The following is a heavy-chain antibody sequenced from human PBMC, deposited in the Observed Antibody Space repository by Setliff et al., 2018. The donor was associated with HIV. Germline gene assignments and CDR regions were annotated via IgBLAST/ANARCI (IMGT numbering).Heavy chain of an antibody. Sequence: PGESLKISCKASELNSPNDWIAWVRQMSGNGLEWMGIIYPGDSETRYSPSFQGQVTISVDKSTTTAYLQWSSLKASDSAIYYCARARVVRKIYFFDYWGQGTMVTVSS. CDR1: ELNSPNDW. J-gene: IGHJ4*02. CDR2: IYPGDSET. CDR3: ARARVVRKIYFFDY. D-gene: IGHD3-10*01. V-gene: IGHV5-51*01.